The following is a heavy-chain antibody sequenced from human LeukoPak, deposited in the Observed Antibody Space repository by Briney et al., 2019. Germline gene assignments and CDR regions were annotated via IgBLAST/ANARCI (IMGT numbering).Heavy chain of an antibody. J-gene: IGHJ6*03. CDR3: AKGGGYEAQYYYYYLDV. V-gene: IGHV3-30*02. CDR1: GFTFSSYG. Sequence: GGSLRLSCAASGFTFSSYGMHWVRQAPDKGLEWVAFIRYDGSNKYYADSVKGRFTISRDNSKNTLYLQMKSLRAEDTAVYYCAKGGGYEAQYYYYYLDVWGKGTTVTISS. D-gene: IGHD5-12*01. CDR2: IRYDGSNK.